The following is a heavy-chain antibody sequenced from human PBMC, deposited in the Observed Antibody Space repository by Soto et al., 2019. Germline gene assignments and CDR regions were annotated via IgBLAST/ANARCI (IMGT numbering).Heavy chain of an antibody. J-gene: IGHJ3*02. D-gene: IGHD1-26*01. Sequence: ASVKVSCKASGGTFSSYAISWVRQAPGQGLEWMGWINPNSGGTNYAQKFQGWVTMTRDTSISTAYMELSRLRSDDTAVYYCARAGVGATSAFDIWGQGTMVTVSS. CDR3: ARAGVGATSAFDI. CDR2: INPNSGGT. CDR1: GGTFSSYA. V-gene: IGHV1-2*04.